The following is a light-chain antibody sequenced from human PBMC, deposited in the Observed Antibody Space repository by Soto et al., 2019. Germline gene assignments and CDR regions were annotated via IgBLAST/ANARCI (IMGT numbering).Light chain of an antibody. V-gene: IGLV2-8*01. CDR3: SSHAGNNNYV. CDR1: SSDVGGQNY. CDR2: AVT. J-gene: IGLJ1*01. Sequence: QSALTQPPSASGSPGQSVAISCTGTSSDVGGQNYVSWYQQHPGKAPKLIIYAVTERPSGVPDRFSDSKSGNTASLTVSGLQTEDEADYYCSSHAGNNNYVFGTGTKVTVL.